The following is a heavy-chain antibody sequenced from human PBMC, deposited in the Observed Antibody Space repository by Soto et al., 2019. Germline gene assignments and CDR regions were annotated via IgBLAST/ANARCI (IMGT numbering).Heavy chain of an antibody. V-gene: IGHV1-3*01. J-gene: IGHJ6*02. CDR2: ISAGNGNT. CDR3: ASIVTGWPRNSLDV. D-gene: IGHD5-18*01. Sequence: GASVKVSCKASGSSFTSYTMHWVRQAPGQRPEWMAWISAGNGNTKYSEKFQGRVTITRDTSASTAYMELSSLRSEDTAVYYCASIVTGWPRNSLDVWGQGTTVTVSS. CDR1: GSSFTSYT.